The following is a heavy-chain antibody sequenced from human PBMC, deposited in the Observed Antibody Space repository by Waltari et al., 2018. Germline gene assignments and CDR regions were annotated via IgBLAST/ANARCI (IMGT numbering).Heavy chain of an antibody. CDR2: IYTSGST. Sequence: QVQLQESGPGLVKPSQTLSLTCTVSGGSISSGSYYWSWIRQPAGKGLEWIGRIYTSGSTNYNPSLKSRVTISVDTSKNQSSLKLSSVTAADTAVYYCASSGWELNYFDYWGQGTLVTVSS. CDR3: ASSGWELNYFDY. CDR1: GGSISSGSYY. D-gene: IGHD1-26*01. J-gene: IGHJ4*02. V-gene: IGHV4-61*02.